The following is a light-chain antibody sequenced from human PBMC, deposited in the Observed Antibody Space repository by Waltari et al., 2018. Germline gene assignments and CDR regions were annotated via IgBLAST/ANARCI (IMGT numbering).Light chain of an antibody. V-gene: IGKV2-28*01. CDR2: LGS. Sequence: DIVVTQSPLSLPVTPGEPASISCRSSQGLLHSNGYNYLDWYLQKPGQSPQLLIYLGSNRASGVPDRFSGSGSGIDFTLKITRVEAEDVGVYYCMQALQTPNTFGQGTKLEIK. J-gene: IGKJ2*01. CDR3: MQALQTPNT. CDR1: QGLLHSNGYNY.